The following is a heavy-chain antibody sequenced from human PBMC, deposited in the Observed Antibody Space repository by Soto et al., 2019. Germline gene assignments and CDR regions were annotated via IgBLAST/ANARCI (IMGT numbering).Heavy chain of an antibody. J-gene: IGHJ3*02. CDR2: IYYSGST. V-gene: IGHV4-39*01. CDR1: GGSISSSSYY. Sequence: SETLSLTCTVSGGSISSSSYYWGWIRQPPGKGLEWIGSIYYSGSTYYNPSLKSRVTISVDTSKNQFSLKLSSVTAADTAVYYCARQGLQLADRRHDAFDIWGQGTMVTVSS. CDR3: ARQGLQLADRRHDAFDI. D-gene: IGHD1-1*01.